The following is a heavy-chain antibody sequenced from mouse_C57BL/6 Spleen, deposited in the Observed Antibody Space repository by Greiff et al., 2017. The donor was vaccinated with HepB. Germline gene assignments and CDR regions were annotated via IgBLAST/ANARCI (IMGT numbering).Heavy chain of an antibody. D-gene: IGHD1-1*01. V-gene: IGHV14-2*01. CDR2: IDPEDGET. CDR1: GFNIKDYY. J-gene: IGHJ1*03. Sequence: EVQLQQSGAELVKPGASVKLSCTASGFNIKDYYMHWVKQRTEQGLEWIGRIDPEDGETKYAPQFQGKATITADTSSNKAYLQLSSLTSEDTAVYYCARITTVVDWYFDVWGTGTTVTVSS. CDR3: ARITTVVDWYFDV.